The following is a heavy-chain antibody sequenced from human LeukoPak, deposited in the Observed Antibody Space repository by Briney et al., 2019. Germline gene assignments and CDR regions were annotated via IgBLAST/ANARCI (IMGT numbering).Heavy chain of an antibody. V-gene: IGHV4-34*01. J-gene: IGHJ6*03. CDR1: GGSFSGYY. CDR2: INHSGST. CDR3: ARGHIEARLGGYYYYYYYMDV. Sequence: PSETLSLTCAVYGGSFSGYYWSWIRQPPGKGLEWIGEINHSGSTNYNPSLKSRVTISVDTSKNQFSLKLSSVTAADTAVYYCARGHIEARLGGYYYYYYYMDVWGKGTTVTVSS. D-gene: IGHD6-6*01.